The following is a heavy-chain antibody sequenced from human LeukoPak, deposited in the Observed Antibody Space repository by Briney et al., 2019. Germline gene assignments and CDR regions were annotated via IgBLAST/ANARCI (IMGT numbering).Heavy chain of an antibody. CDR2: IYPGDSDT. CDR3: ARRGGGVAAAKRFFDY. CDR1: GYSFTSYW. J-gene: IGHJ4*02. D-gene: IGHD6-13*01. Sequence: GESLKIPCKGSGYSFTSYWIGWVRQMPGKGLEWMGIIYPGDSDTRYSPSFQGQVTISADKSISTAYLQWSSLKASDTAMYYCARRGGGVAAAKRFFDYWGQGTLVTVSS. V-gene: IGHV5-51*01.